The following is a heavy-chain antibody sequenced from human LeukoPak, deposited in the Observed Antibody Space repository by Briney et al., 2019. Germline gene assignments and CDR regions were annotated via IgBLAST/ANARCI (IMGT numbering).Heavy chain of an antibody. CDR2: ISWNSGSI. Sequence: GGSLRLSCAASGFTFDDYAMHWVRQAPGKGLEWVSGISWNSGSIGYADSVKGRFTIPRDNAKNSLYLQMNSLRAEDTALYYCAKDDSPTYYYGSGSYPNADYWGQGTLVTVSS. J-gene: IGHJ4*02. CDR3: AKDDSPTYYYGSGSYPNADY. CDR1: GFTFDDYA. D-gene: IGHD3-10*01. V-gene: IGHV3-9*01.